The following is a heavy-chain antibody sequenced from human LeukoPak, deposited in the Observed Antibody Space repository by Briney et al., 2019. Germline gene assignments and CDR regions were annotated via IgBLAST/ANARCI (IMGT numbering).Heavy chain of an antibody. CDR2: IGDSGANA. D-gene: IGHD3-3*01. J-gene: IGHJ4*02. CDR3: AKADDFWSDFDY. Sequence: GGSLRLSCAVSGFTFSTYAMSWVRQAPGKGLGWVSGIGDSGANAYYVDSVKGRFTISRDNSRNTLFLQMNSLRAEDTALYFCAKADDFWSDFDYWGQGTLVTVSS. V-gene: IGHV3-23*01. CDR1: GFTFSTYA.